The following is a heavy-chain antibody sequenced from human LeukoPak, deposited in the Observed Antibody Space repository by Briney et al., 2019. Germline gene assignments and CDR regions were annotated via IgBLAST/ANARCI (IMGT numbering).Heavy chain of an antibody. J-gene: IGHJ4*02. CDR2: IQEAGNEM. CDR3: ARVGKNGWDFDH. D-gene: IGHD6-19*01. CDR1: GFNFRKHW. V-gene: IGHV3-7*01. Sequence: GGSLRLSCAATGFNFRKHWMSWVRQSIGKGLECVAKIQEAGNEMHYVDSVKGRFTISRDNTKNSLYLQMNSLRAEDTAVYYCARVGKNGWDFDHWGQGTLVTVSS.